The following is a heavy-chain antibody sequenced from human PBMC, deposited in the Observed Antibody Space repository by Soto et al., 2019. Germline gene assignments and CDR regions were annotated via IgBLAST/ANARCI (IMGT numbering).Heavy chain of an antibody. J-gene: IGHJ4*02. V-gene: IGHV3-21*06. Sequence: PWGSLRISCATSAFTFTMYSMNWVRQASGKGLEWVSSISSTTNYIYYGDSMKGRFTISRDNAKNSLYLEMNSLRAEDTAVYYCARGSEDLTSNFDYWGQGTLVTVSS. CDR2: ISSTTNYI. CDR1: AFTFTMYS. D-gene: IGHD7-27*01. CDR3: ARGSEDLTSNFDY.